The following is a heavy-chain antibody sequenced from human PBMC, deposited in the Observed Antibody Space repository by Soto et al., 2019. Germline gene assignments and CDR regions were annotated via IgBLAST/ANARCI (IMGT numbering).Heavy chain of an antibody. Sequence: GGSLRLSCAASGFTFSDYYMSWIRQAPGKGLEWVSYISSSSSYTNYADSVKGRFTISRDNAKNSLYLQMNSLRAEDTAVYYCARDQRELAYCGGDCYSDFDYWGQGTLVTVSS. V-gene: IGHV3-11*06. CDR1: GFTFSDYY. CDR2: ISSSSSYT. CDR3: ARDQRELAYCGGDCYSDFDY. D-gene: IGHD2-21*02. J-gene: IGHJ4*02.